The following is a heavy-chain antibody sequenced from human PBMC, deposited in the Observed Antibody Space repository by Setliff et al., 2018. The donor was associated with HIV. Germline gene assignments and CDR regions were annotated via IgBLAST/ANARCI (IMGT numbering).Heavy chain of an antibody. CDR1: GGSFSGYY. CDR3: ARGSRQLTIFGVVFKTNYYFMDV. CDR2: INHDRTT. D-gene: IGHD3-3*01. V-gene: IGHV4-34*01. Sequence: PSETLSLTCAVYGGSFSGYYWSWIRQPPGKGLEWIGEINHDRTTNYNPSLKSRVTISVDTSKNQFSLTLNSVIAADTAVYYCARGSRQLTIFGVVFKTNYYFMDVWGKGTAVTVSS. J-gene: IGHJ6*03.